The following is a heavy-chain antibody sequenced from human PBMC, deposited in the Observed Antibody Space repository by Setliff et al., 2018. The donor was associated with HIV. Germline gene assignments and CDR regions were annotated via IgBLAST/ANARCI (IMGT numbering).Heavy chain of an antibody. J-gene: IGHJ4*02. Sequence: ASVKVSCKASGYTFTSYAMTWVRQAPGQGLEWMGWINTNTGNPTYAQGFTGRFVFSLDTSVSTASLHIISLKAEDTAVYYCARGVSSSWYLKVGYYFDYWGQGTLVTVSS. CDR3: ARGVSSSWYLKVGYYFDY. CDR2: INTNTGNP. CDR1: GYTFTSYA. D-gene: IGHD6-13*01. V-gene: IGHV7-4-1*02.